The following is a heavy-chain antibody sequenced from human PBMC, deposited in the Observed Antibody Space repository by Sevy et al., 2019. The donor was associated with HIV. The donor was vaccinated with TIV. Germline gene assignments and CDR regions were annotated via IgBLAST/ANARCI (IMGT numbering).Heavy chain of an antibody. CDR3: TRHVPDYYDSSGYYYPDY. J-gene: IGHJ4*02. V-gene: IGHV3-73*01. CDR2: IRSKANSYAT. D-gene: IGHD3-22*01. Sequence: GGSLRLSCAASGFTFSGSAMHWVRQASGKGLEWVGRIRSKANSYATAYAASVKGRFTISRDDSKNTAYLQMNSLKTDDTAVYYSTRHVPDYYDSSGYYYPDYWGQGTLVTVSS. CDR1: GFTFSGSA.